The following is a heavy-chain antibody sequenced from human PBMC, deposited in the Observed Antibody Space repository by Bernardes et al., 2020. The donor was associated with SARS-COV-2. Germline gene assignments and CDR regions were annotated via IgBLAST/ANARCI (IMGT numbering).Heavy chain of an antibody. Sequence: SETLSLTCTVSGGSISSGGYYWSWIRQHPGKGLEWIGYIYYSGSTYYNPSLKSRVTISVDTSKNQFSLKLSSVTAADTAVYYCARAHYGDYVVHRDWYFDLWGRGTLVTVSS. CDR2: IYYSGST. V-gene: IGHV4-31*03. D-gene: IGHD4-17*01. CDR3: ARAHYGDYVVHRDWYFDL. CDR1: GGSISSGGYY. J-gene: IGHJ2*01.